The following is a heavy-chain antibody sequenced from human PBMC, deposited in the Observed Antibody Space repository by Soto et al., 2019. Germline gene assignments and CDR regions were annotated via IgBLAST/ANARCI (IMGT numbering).Heavy chain of an antibody. Sequence: QVQLQESGPGLVKPSETLSLTCTVSGGSISSYYWRWIRQPPGKGLEWIGYIYYSGRTNYNPSLKSRVTISVDTSKNQFSLKLSSVTAADTAVYYCARGYCSSTSCYIWDNWFDPWGQGTLVTVSS. D-gene: IGHD2-2*02. CDR1: GGSISSYY. CDR3: ARGYCSSTSCYIWDNWFDP. CDR2: IYYSGRT. J-gene: IGHJ5*02. V-gene: IGHV4-59*01.